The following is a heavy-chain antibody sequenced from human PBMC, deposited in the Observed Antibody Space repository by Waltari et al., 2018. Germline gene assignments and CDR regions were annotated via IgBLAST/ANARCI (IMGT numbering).Heavy chain of an antibody. CDR2: IYPGDSDT. J-gene: IGHJ1*01. D-gene: IGHD3-22*01. CDR3: ARPPRSSGFGFEAEYFQH. CDR1: GYSFTSYW. Sequence: EVQLVQSGAEVKKRGESLRISCKGSGYSFTSYWIGWVRQMPGKGLEWMGIIYPGDSDTRYSPSFQGQVTISADKSISTAYLQWSSLKASDTAMYYCARPPRSSGFGFEAEYFQHWGQGTLVTVSS. V-gene: IGHV5-51*03.